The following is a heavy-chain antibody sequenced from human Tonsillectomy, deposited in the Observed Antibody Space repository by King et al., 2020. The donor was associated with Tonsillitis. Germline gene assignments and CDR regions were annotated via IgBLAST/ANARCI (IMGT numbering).Heavy chain of an antibody. CDR1: GYSFSNYW. J-gene: IGHJ5*02. CDR3: AGLGGQQLLPYNWFDP. D-gene: IGHD6-13*01. CDR2: IYPGDSDT. Sequence: VQLVESGAEVKKPGESLKISCKSSGYSFSNYWIAWVRQMPGKGLEWMGIIYPGDSDTRYSPSFQGQVTISADKSINTAYLQWISLKASDTAMYYCAGLGGQQLLPYNWFDPWGQGTLVTVSS. V-gene: IGHV5-51*01.